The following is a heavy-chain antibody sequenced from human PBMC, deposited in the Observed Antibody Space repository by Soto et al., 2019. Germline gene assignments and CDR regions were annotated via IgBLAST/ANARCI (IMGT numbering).Heavy chain of an antibody. CDR2: ISSNGGST. Sequence: HPGGSLRLSCAASGFTFSIYAMHWFRQAPGKGLEYVSAISSNGGSTYYANSVKGRFTISRDNSKNTLYLQMGSLRAEDMAVYYCARGGGSYFFDYCGQGTLVTVSS. CDR1: GFTFSIYA. CDR3: ARGGGSYFFDY. V-gene: IGHV3-64*01. J-gene: IGHJ4*02. D-gene: IGHD1-26*01.